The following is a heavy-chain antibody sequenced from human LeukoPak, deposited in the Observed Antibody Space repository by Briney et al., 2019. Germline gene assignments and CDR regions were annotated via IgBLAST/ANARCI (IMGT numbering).Heavy chain of an antibody. CDR3: TKRVKYGGTWDHFAD. V-gene: IGHV3-23*01. CDR1: GFTFDNYR. CDR2: VNADGGNT. Sequence: GGSLRLSCAASGFTFDNYRMSWVRQAPGKGLEWVSTVNADGGNTYYADSVKGRFTISRHNSKSTLILQMNSLRVEETALYYCTKRVKYGGTWDHFADWGQGTLVTVSS. J-gene: IGHJ4*02. D-gene: IGHD1-26*01.